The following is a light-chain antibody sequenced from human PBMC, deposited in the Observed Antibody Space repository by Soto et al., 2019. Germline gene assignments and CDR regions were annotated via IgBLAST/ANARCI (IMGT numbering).Light chain of an antibody. J-gene: IGKJ4*01. CDR3: QQYNYLPLT. CDR1: QSVLYSSNNKNY. CDR2: WAS. Sequence: DIVMTQSPDSLAVSLGERATINCKSSQSVLYSSNNKNYLAWYQQKPGQPPKLLIYWASTRESGVPDRFSGSGSGTDFTLTISSLQAEDVAVYYCQQYNYLPLTFGGGTKVDIK. V-gene: IGKV4-1*01.